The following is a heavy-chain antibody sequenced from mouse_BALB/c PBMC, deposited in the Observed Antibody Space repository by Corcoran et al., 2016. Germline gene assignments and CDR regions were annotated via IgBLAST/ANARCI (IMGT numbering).Heavy chain of an antibody. CDR2: IDPANGNT. CDR1: GFNVKDTY. D-gene: IGHD3-1*01. CDR3: ARRAARARYYAMDY. Sequence: EVQLKQSGAELVKPGASVKLSCTASGFNVKDTYMHWVKQRPEQGLEWIGRIDPANGNTKYDPKFQGKATITADTSSNTAYLQLSSRTSEDTAVYYCARRAARARYYAMDYWGQGTSVTVSS. V-gene: IGHV14-3*02. J-gene: IGHJ4*01.